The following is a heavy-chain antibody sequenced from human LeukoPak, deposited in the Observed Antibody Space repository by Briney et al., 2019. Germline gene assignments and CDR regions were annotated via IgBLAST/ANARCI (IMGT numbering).Heavy chain of an antibody. Sequence: PGGSLRLSCAASGFTFSTFSMSWVRQASGKGLEWVSTISDSGGITDYADSVKGRFTISRDNSKNTLYLQMNSLRAEDTAVYYCARVSAAAGAGYFDYWGQGTLVTVSS. D-gene: IGHD6-13*01. CDR1: GFTFSTFS. J-gene: IGHJ4*02. V-gene: IGHV3-23*01. CDR3: ARVSAAAGAGYFDY. CDR2: ISDSGGIT.